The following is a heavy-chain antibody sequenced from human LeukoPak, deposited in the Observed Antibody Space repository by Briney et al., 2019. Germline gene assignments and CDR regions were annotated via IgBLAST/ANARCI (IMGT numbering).Heavy chain of an antibody. CDR2: IHYTGAT. Sequence: PSETLSLTCAVYGGSITGYYWSWIRQTPGRGLEWVGEIHYTGATSYNPSLKSRATISTDTPKNQFSLRLSSVTAADTAVYYCARGNILTGYYFDFWGQGALVTVSS. V-gene: IGHV4-34*01. CDR1: GGSITGYY. J-gene: IGHJ4*02. CDR3: ARGNILTGYYFDF. D-gene: IGHD3-9*01.